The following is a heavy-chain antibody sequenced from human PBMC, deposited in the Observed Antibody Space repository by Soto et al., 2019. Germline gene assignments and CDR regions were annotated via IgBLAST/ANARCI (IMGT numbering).Heavy chain of an antibody. CDR1: GGTFSSYA. CDR3: ATHWTGVARYLYGIDV. Sequence: QVQLVQSGAEVKKPASSVKVSCKASGGTFSSYALSWVRQAPGPGLEWMGGIIPIFGTADYAQRFQGRVTSDGAESTSAAYMELSRLRFEDTAVYYCATHWTGVARYLYGIDVWGQGTTGTVSS. V-gene: IGHV1-69*12. D-gene: IGHD2-8*02. CDR2: IIPIFGTA. J-gene: IGHJ6*02.